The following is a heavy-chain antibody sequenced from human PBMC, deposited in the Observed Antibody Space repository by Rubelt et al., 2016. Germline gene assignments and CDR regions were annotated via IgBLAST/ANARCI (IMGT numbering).Heavy chain of an antibody. Sequence: QVQLQESGPGLVKPSETLSLTCVVSGGSISSYYWSWIRQPPGKGLEWIGDIYASGNTNYNPSLKSRVTMSLDSSKNQFSRKLRSVTAADTAVYFCAGEISGSYSLDSWGQGTLVTVSS. CDR3: AGEISGSYSLDS. CDR2: IYASGNT. V-gene: IGHV4-59*12. CDR1: GGSISSYY. D-gene: IGHD1-26*01. J-gene: IGHJ4*02.